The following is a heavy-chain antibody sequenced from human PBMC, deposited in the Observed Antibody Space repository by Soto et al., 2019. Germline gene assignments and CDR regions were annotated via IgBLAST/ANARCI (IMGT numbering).Heavy chain of an antibody. CDR1: GGSISSYY. J-gene: IGHJ4*02. CDR3: AREVLGAFDY. Sequence: SETLSLTCTVTGGSISSYYWSWIRQPPGKGLECIGYIYYSGSTNYNPSLKSRVTISVDTSKNQFSLKLSSVTAADTAVYYCAREVLGAFDYWGQGTLVTVYS. V-gene: IGHV4-59*01. CDR2: IYYSGST.